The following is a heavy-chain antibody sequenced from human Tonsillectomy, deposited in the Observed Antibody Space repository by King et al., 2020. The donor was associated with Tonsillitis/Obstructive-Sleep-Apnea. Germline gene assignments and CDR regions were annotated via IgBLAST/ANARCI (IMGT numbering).Heavy chain of an antibody. CDR1: GFTFSSYS. D-gene: IGHD2-15*01. Sequence: VQLVESGGGLVKPGGSLRLSCAASGFTFSSYSMNWVRQAPGKGLEWVSSISSNGSYIHYADSVKGRFTISRDNAKNSLYLQMNSLRADDTAVYYCARDPTVVVVAATPYFDYWGQGTLVTVSS. V-gene: IGHV3-21*01. CDR3: ARDPTVVVVAATPYFDY. CDR2: ISSNGSYI. J-gene: IGHJ4*02.